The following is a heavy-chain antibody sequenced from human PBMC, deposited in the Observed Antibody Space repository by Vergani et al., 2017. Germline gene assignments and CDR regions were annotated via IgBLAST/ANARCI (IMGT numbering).Heavy chain of an antibody. CDR3: ARHKLGSGWYVLDY. CDR2: LRYDGSNE. D-gene: IGHD6-19*01. CDR1: GFSFSTYG. J-gene: IGHJ4*02. Sequence: QVQLVESGGGVVQPGGSLRLSCAASGFSFSTYGMHWVRQAPGRGLEWVAFLRYDGSNEYYGDAVKGRFIISRDNSKNMLSLEMHSLRPEDTAVYYCARHKLGSGWYVLDYWGQGTLVTVSS. V-gene: IGHV3-30*02.